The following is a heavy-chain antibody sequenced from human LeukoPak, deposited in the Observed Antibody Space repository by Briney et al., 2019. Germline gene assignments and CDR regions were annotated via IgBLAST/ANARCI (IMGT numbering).Heavy chain of an antibody. J-gene: IGHJ4*02. CDR1: GFTFSSYS. CDR3: ARIVATIHFDY. V-gene: IGHV3-21*01. CDR2: ISSSSSYI. Sequence: GGSLRLCCAASGFTFSSYSLNWVRQAPGKGLEWVSSISSSSSYIYYADSVKGRFTISRDNAKNSLYLQMNSLRAEDTAVYYCARIVATIHFDYWGQGTLVTVSS. D-gene: IGHD5-12*01.